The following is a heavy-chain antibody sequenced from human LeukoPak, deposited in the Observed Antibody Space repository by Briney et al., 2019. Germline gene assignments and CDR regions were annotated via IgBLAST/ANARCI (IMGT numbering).Heavy chain of an antibody. D-gene: IGHD6-19*01. V-gene: IGHV4-4*07. CDR2: IYTSGST. CDR1: GGSISSYY. CDR3: ARGGSGWYGNYYYGMDV. Sequence: SQTLSLTCTVSGGSISSYYWSWIRQPAEKGLEWIGRIYTSGSTNYNPSLKSRVTMSVDTSKNQFSLKLSSVTAADTAVYYCARGGSGWYGNYYYGMDVWGQGTTVTVSS. J-gene: IGHJ6*02.